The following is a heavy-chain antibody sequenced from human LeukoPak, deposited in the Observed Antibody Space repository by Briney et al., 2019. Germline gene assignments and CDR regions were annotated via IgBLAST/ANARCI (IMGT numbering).Heavy chain of an antibody. D-gene: IGHD2-21*01. CDR3: VRRANTYGGWFDR. CDR1: GDSISSSNFH. CDR2: IDYRGRT. J-gene: IGHJ5*02. Sequence: ASETLSLTCSVSGDSISSSNFHWGWIRPSPGKGLEWIGTIDYRGRTLYNPSLNNRVTISADTSRNQLSLKLSSVTATDTAIYYCVRRANTYGGWFDRWGQGALVTVSS. V-gene: IGHV4-39*01.